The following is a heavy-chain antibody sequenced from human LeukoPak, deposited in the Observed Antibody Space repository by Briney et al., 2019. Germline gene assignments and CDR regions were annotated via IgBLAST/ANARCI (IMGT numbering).Heavy chain of an antibody. V-gene: IGHV4-59*01. CDR1: GDSISTYY. J-gene: IGHJ4*02. Sequence: SSETLSLTCTVSGDSISTYYWSWIRQPPEKGLEWIGYIYYRVTSDYNPSLKSRVTMSVDMSTRQISLKLSSVTAADTAVYYCARDRGDGITMIVGGAHWGQGTLVTVSS. D-gene: IGHD3-22*01. CDR2: IYYRVTS. CDR3: ARDRGDGITMIVGGAH.